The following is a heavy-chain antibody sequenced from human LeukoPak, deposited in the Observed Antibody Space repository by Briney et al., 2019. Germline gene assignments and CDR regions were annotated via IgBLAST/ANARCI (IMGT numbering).Heavy chain of an antibody. CDR3: ASGVVVAATASFDP. CDR2: IYYSGST. CDR1: GGSVSSGSYY. V-gene: IGHV4-61*01. D-gene: IGHD2-15*01. Sequence: SETLSLTCTVSGGSVSSGSYYWSWIRQPPGKGLEWIGYIYYSGSTNYKPSLKSRVTISVDTSKNQFSLKLSSVTAADTAVYYCASGVVVAATASFDPWGQGTLVTVSS. J-gene: IGHJ5*02.